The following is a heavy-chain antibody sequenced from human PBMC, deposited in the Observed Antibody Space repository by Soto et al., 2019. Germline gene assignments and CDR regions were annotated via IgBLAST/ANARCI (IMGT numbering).Heavy chain of an antibody. CDR1: GFTFSAYG. CDR3: AKVTFSGDYYYSYGMDV. CDR2: ISYDGSRK. D-gene: IGHD1-26*01. Sequence: QEKLVESGGGVVQPGRSLRLSCAASGFTFSAYGMHWVRQAPGKGLEWVTVISYDGSRKYYADSVKGRFIVSRDNSKNTLYLQMNSLRPEDTAVYYCAKVTFSGDYYYSYGMDVWGQGTTVTVSS. V-gene: IGHV3-30*18. J-gene: IGHJ6*02.